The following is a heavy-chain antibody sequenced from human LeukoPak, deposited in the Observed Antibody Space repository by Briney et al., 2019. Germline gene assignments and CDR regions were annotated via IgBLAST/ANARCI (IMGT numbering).Heavy chain of an antibody. CDR3: AKDLTRRYFDGLLTGYFDY. V-gene: IGHV3-23*01. CDR2: LGVSVSGSGGST. J-gene: IGHJ4*02. D-gene: IGHD3-9*01. CDR1: GFTFSRYA. Sequence: GGSLRLSCAASGFTFSRYAMSWVRPAPGKRLEWVSALGVSVSGSGGSTYYADSVKGRFTISRDNSKNTLYLQMNSMRAEDKAVYYCAKDLTRRYFDGLLTGYFDYWGQGTLVTVSS.